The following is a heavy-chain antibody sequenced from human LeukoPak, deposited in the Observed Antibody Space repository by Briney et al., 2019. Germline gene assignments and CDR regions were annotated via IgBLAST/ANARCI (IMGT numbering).Heavy chain of an antibody. D-gene: IGHD2-2*01. CDR2: ISSNGGST. CDR3: VKGYCSSISCYGDY. J-gene: IGHJ4*02. Sequence: TGGSLRLSCEASGLIFSIYEMNWVRLAPGKGLEYVSAISSNGGSTYYGDSVKGRFTISRDNSKNTLYLQMSSLRAEDTAVYYCVKGYCSSISCYGDYWGQGTLVTFSS. V-gene: IGHV3-64D*09. CDR1: GLIFSIYE.